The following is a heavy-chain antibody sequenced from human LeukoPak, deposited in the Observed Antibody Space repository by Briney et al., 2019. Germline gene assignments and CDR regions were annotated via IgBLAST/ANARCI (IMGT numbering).Heavy chain of an antibody. D-gene: IGHD4-17*01. J-gene: IGHJ4*02. CDR3: ARLMIDYGDQGYFDY. CDR2: IYPGDSDT. V-gene: IGHV5-51*01. Sequence: GESLKISCKGSGYSFTSYWIGWVRQMPGKGLEGVGIIYPGDSDTRYSQSFQGQVTISADKSISTAYLQWSSLKASDTAMYYCARLMIDYGDQGYFDYWGQGTLVTVSS. CDR1: GYSFTSYW.